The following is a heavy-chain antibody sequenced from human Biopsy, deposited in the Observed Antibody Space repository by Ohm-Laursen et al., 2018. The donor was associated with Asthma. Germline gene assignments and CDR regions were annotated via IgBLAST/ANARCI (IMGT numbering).Heavy chain of an antibody. Sequence: SLRLSCAAAGKHFGSYNMHWARQAPGKGLEWAAVITFDGTTQYYGVSVKGRFTISRDNSKNTLYLQMNSLRAEDTAVYYCAKVYDYAYHYDAFDIWGQGTMVTVSS. D-gene: IGHD4-17*01. CDR1: GKHFGSYN. CDR2: ITFDGTTQ. V-gene: IGHV3-30-3*01. CDR3: AKVYDYAYHYDAFDI. J-gene: IGHJ3*02.